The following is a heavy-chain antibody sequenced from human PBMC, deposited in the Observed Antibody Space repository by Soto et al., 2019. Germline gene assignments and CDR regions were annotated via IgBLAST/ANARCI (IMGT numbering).Heavy chain of an antibody. Sequence: QIQLVESGGGVVQPGGSLRLSCLASGFIFRSYAMHWVRQAPGKGLEWVAVITYDGANGYYADSVRGRFAISRDNSKSTLLLQMNSLRPEDTAVYYCARAFSGSYPNFDYWGQGTLVTVSS. D-gene: IGHD1-26*01. J-gene: IGHJ4*02. CDR1: GFIFRSYA. CDR3: ARAFSGSYPNFDY. V-gene: IGHV3-30*09. CDR2: ITYDGANG.